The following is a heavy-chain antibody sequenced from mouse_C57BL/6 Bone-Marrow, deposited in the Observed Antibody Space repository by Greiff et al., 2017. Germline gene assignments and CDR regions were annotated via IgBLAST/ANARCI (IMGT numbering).Heavy chain of an antibody. J-gene: IGHJ3*01. CDR1: GYTFTDYY. CDR2: INPYNGGT. V-gene: IGHV1-19*01. Sequence: VHVKQSGPVLVKPGASVKMSCKASGYTFTDYYMNWVKQSHGKSLEWIGVINPYNGGTSYNQKFKGKATLTVDKSSSTAYMELNSLTSEDSAVYYCARDYDGVAYWGQGTLVTVSA. D-gene: IGHD2-4*01. CDR3: ARDYDGVAY.